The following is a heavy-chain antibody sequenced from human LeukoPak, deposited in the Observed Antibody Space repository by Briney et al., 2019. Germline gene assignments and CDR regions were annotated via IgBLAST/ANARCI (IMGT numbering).Heavy chain of an antibody. V-gene: IGHV4-59*08. CDR2: IYYSGST. CDR1: GGSISSYY. CDR3: ARLDGVRYYYYGMDV. D-gene: IGHD5-24*01. Sequence: SETLSLTCTVSGGSISSYYCSWIRQPPGKGLEWIGYIYYSGSTNYNPSLKSRVTISVDTSKNQFSLKLSSVTAADTAVYYCARLDGVRYYYYGMDVWGQGTTVTVSS. J-gene: IGHJ6*02.